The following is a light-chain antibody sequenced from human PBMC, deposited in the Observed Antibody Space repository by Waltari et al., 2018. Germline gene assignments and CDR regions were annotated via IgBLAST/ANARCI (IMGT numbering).Light chain of an antibody. CDR1: QSIGRY. V-gene: IGKV3-20*01. CDR3: QNHERLPAT. CDR2: EES. J-gene: IGKJ1*01. Sequence: ELLLTQSPGTLSLSPGERATLSCRASQSIGRYLVWYQQKPVQAPRLLMYEESRRATGIPDRFSGSGSGTDFSLTINRLEPEDFAVYYCQNHERLPATFGQGTKVEIK.